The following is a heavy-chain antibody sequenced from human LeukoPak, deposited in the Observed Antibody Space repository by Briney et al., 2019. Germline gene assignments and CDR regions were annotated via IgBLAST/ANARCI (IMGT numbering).Heavy chain of an antibody. D-gene: IGHD3-22*01. V-gene: IGHV1-69*13. CDR1: GSTFSSYA. J-gene: IGHJ1*01. CDR2: IIPIFGTA. CDR3: VKAFYYYDSSGYYSAEYFQH. Sequence: GASVKVSCKASGSTFSSYAISWVRQAPGQGLEWMGGIIPIFGTANYAQKFQGRVTITADESTSTAYMELSSLRSEDTAVYYCVKAFYYYDSSGYYSAEYFQHWGQGTLVTVSS.